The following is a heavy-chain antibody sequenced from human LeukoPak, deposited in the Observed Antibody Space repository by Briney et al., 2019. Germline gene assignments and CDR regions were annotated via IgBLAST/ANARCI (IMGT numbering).Heavy chain of an antibody. CDR1: GYSISSGYY. Sequence: SETLSLTCTVSGYSISSGYYWGWIRQPPGKGLEWIGSIYHSGRTFYNPSLKSRVTMSVDTSKNQFSLKLSSVTAADTAVYYCAREYGSGSEFDPWGQGTLVTVSS. V-gene: IGHV4-38-2*02. CDR2: IYHSGRT. J-gene: IGHJ5*02. CDR3: AREYGSGSEFDP. D-gene: IGHD3-10*01.